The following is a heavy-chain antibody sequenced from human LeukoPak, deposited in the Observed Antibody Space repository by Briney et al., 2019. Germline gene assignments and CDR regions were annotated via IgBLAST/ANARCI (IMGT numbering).Heavy chain of an antibody. CDR3: AKSVVVITFRFDD. D-gene: IGHD2-15*01. CDR2: IWYDGSNK. Sequence: GGSLRLSCAASGFTFSSYGMHWVRQAPGKGLEWVAVIWYDGSNKYYADSVKGRFTISRDNSKNTLYLQMNNLRADDTAVYYCAKSVVVITFRFDDWGQGALVTVSS. CDR1: GFTFSSYG. J-gene: IGHJ4*02. V-gene: IGHV3-33*06.